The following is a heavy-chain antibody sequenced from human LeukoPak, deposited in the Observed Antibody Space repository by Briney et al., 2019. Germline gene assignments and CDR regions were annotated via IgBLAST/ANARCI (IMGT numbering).Heavy chain of an antibody. CDR3: ARWSGSVTARNYYYYMGV. J-gene: IGHJ6*03. CDR2: IYTSGTT. CDR1: GGSVRRGNYY. Sequence: SETLSLTCTVSGGSVRRGNYYWTWIRQPAGSGLEWIGRIYTSGTTDYNPSLRSRVTISVDASRNQFSLNLSSLTAADTAVYYCARWSGSVTARNYYYYMGVSGEGTTVTVSS. V-gene: IGHV4-61*02. D-gene: IGHD6-6*01.